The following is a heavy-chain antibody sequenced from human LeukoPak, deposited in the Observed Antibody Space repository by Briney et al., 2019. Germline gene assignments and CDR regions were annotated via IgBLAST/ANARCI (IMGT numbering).Heavy chain of an antibody. J-gene: IGHJ4*02. CDR1: GYTFTSYG. D-gene: IGHD1-7*01. V-gene: IGHV1-18*01. Sequence: ASVKVSCKASGYTFTSYGISWVRQAPGQGLEWMGWISAYNGNTNYAQKLQGRVTMTTDTSTSTAYMELRSLRSDDTAVYYCAMGNWNWVQVDFDYWGQGTLVTVSS. CDR2: ISAYNGNT. CDR3: AMGNWNWVQVDFDY.